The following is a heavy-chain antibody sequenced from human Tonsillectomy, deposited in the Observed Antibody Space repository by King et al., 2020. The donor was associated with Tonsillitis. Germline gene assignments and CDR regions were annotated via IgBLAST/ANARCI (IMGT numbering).Heavy chain of an antibody. CDR1: GYIFTSYG. CDR3: ARGQNEYQLLYGNWFDP. D-gene: IGHD2-2*02. J-gene: IGHJ5*02. Sequence: QLVQSGAEVKKPGASVKVSCKASGYIFTSYGISWVRQAPGQGLEWMGWISVYNGNTNYAQKLQGRFTMTTDTSTSTAYMGLRSLRSDDTAVYYCARGQNEYQLLYGNWFDPWGQGTLVTVSS. V-gene: IGHV1-18*01. CDR2: ISVYNGNT.